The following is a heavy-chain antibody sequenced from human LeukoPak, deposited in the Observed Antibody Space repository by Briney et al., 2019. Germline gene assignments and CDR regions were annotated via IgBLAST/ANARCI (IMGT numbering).Heavy chain of an antibody. CDR2: IYHSGVT. J-gene: IGHJ5*02. D-gene: IGHD1-20*01. CDR3: AGDPYNYKWFDI. V-gene: IGHV4-59*01. CDR1: AGSINTYY. Sequence: SETLSLTCTVSAGSINTYYWNWIQQPPGKGLEWIGYIYHSGVTNSNPSLKSRVTISVDTSKNQFSLKLSSVTAADTAVYYCAGDPYNYKWFDIWGQGTLVTVSS.